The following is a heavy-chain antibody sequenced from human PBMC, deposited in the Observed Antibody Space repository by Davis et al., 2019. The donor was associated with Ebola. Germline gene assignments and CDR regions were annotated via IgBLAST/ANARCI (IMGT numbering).Heavy chain of an antibody. D-gene: IGHD6-19*01. V-gene: IGHV3-23*01. CDR1: GFTFSSYA. CDR2: ITSSGGST. J-gene: IGHJ6*04. Sequence: GGSLRLSCAASGFTFSSYAMTWARQVPGKGLEWVSAITSSGGSTYYGDSVKGRFTISRDNSKNTLYLQMNSLGVDDTDVYYCAKGGSGWPSDYSYGLGVWGKGTTVTVSS. CDR3: AKGGSGWPSDYSYGLGV.